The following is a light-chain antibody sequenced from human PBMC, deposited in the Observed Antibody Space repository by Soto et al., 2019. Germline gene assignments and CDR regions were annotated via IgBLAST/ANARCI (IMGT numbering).Light chain of an antibody. CDR1: SSDVGGYNY. Sequence: QSALTQPASVSGSPGQSITISCTGTSSDVGGYNYVSWYQQYPGKAPKLMIYEVTKRPSGTSNRFSGSKSGNTASLTVSGLQTEDEADYYCSSYTINTTLVFGGGTKLTVL. CDR3: SSYTINTTLV. V-gene: IGLV2-14*01. CDR2: EVT. J-gene: IGLJ3*02.